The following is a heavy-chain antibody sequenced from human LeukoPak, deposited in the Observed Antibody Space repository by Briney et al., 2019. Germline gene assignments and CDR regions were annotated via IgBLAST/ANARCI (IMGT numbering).Heavy chain of an antibody. CDR1: GGSISSYY. CDR2: IYTSGST. CDR3: ASTSWAYSSSSVAFDI. D-gene: IGHD6-6*01. J-gene: IGHJ3*02. Sequence: SETLSLTCTVSGGSISSYYWSWIRQPAGKGLEWIGRIYTSGSTNYNPSLKSRVTMSVDTSKNQFSLKLSSVTAADTAVYYCASTSWAYSSSSVAFDIWGRGTMVTVSS. V-gene: IGHV4-4*07.